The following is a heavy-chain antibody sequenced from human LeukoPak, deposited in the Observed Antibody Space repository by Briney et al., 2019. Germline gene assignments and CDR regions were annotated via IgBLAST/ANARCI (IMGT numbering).Heavy chain of an antibody. CDR2: INPNSGGT. J-gene: IGHJ6*02. CDR1: GYTFTGHY. D-gene: IGHD6-13*01. CDR3: ARVIAAAPYGMDV. Sequence: GASVKVSCKASGYTFTGHYMHWVRQAPGQGPEWMGRINPNSGGTNYAQKFQGRVTMTRDTSISTAYMELSRLRSDDTAVYYCARVIAAAPYGMDVWGQGTTVTVSS. V-gene: IGHV1-2*06.